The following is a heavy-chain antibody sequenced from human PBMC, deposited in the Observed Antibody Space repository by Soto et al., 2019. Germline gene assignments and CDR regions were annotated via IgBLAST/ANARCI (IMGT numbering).Heavy chain of an antibody. D-gene: IGHD2-21*02. V-gene: IGHV4-38-2*01. CDR2: IHYSGTT. J-gene: IGHJ2*01. Sequence: SETLSLTCAVSGDSISSGYHWAWIRQPPEKGLEWLGYIHYSGTTDYNPSLKSRLTISVDTSKNQFSLSLSSVTAADTAIYYCAALTATYWNFSIWGRGTLVTLSS. CDR1: GDSISSGYH. CDR3: AALTATYWNFSI.